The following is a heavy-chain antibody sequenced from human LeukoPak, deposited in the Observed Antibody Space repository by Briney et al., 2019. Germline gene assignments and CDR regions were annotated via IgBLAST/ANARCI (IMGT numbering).Heavy chain of an antibody. Sequence: GGSLRLSCAASGFTFSSYWMSWVRQAPGKGLEWVANINQDGGEKYYVDSVKGPFTISRDNARNSLYLQMNSLRAEDTAVYYCASIVVVIGTRSFDYWGQGSLVSVSS. V-gene: IGHV3-7*01. CDR1: GFTFSSYW. J-gene: IGHJ4*02. D-gene: IGHD2-15*01. CDR2: INQDGGEK. CDR3: ASIVVVIGTRSFDY.